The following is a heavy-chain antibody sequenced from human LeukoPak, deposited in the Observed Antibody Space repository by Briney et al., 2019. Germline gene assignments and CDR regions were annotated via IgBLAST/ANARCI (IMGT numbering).Heavy chain of an antibody. V-gene: IGHV4-34*01. D-gene: IGHD3-3*01. CDR2: INHSGST. CDR3: ARVIDFWSGYYTNYYYGMDV. J-gene: IGHJ6*02. Sequence: MASETLSLTCAVYGGSFSGYYWSWIRQPPGKGLEWIGEINHSGSTNYNPSLKSRVTISVDTSKNQFSLKLSSVTAADTAVYYCARVIDFWSGYYTNYYYGMDVWGQGTTVTVSS. CDR1: GGSFSGYY.